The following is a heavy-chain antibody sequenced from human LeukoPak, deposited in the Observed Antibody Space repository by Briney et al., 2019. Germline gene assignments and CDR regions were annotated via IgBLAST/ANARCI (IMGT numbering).Heavy chain of an antibody. CDR3: ARVSDYSNYRFDY. CDR1: GYTLTELC. D-gene: IGHD4-11*01. V-gene: IGHV1-24*01. J-gene: IGHJ4*02. CDR2: FDPEDGET. Sequence: ASVKVSCKVSGYTLTELCMHWVRQAPGKGLEWMGGFDPEDGETVYAQKFQGRVTMTRDTSISTAYMELSRLRSDDTAVYYCARVSDYSNYRFDYWGQGTLVTVSS.